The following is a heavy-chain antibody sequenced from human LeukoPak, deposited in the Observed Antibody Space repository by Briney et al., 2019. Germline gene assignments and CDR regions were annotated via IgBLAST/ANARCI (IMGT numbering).Heavy chain of an antibody. CDR1: GYTFTSYG. CDR2: IIPIFGTA. D-gene: IGHD4-17*01. CDR3: ARPAMTTVTTPLRD. Sequence: SVKVSCKASGYTFTSYGISWVRQAPGQGLEWMGGIIPIFGTANYAQKFQGRVTITADESTSTAYMELSSLRSEDTAVYYCARPAMTTVTTPLRDWGQGTLVTVSS. J-gene: IGHJ4*02. V-gene: IGHV1-69*13.